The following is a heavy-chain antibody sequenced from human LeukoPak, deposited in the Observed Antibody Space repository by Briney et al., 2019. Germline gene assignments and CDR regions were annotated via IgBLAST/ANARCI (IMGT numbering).Heavy chain of an antibody. CDR2: IYSSGSI. V-gene: IGHV4-61*02. D-gene: IGHD6-6*01. J-gene: IGHJ5*02. CDR1: GASISSGSYY. Sequence: SETLSLTCTVSGASISSGSYYWSWIRQPAGKGLEWIGRIYSSGSINYNPSLKSRVTISVDTSKNQFSLKLSSVTAADTAVYYCARDRGSSVVAFWFDPWGSGTLVTVSS. CDR3: ARDRGSSVVAFWFDP.